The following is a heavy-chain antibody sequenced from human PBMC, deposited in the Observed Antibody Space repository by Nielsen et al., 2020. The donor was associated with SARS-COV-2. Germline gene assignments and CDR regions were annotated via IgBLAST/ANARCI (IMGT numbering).Heavy chain of an antibody. CDR2: IFYRGRP. Sequence: SETLSLTCTVSGGSISSNDYYWNWIRQPPGKGLEWIGHIFYRGRPYYRPSLKSRLSISMDTSKNPFSLRLATVTAADTAVYYCVRAHVQLWFGVSGSISYDSGLDVWGQGTTVTVSS. CDR1: GGSISSNDYY. D-gene: IGHD3-10*01. J-gene: IGHJ6*02. CDR3: VRAHVQLWFGVSGSISYDSGLDV. V-gene: IGHV4-30-4*01.